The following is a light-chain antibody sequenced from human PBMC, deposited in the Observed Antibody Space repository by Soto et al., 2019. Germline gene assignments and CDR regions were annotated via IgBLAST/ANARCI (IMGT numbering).Light chain of an antibody. V-gene: IGLV2-11*01. CDR3: CSYAGSYNLYV. CDR1: SSDVGGYNY. CDR2: DVS. Sequence: QSALTQPRSVSGSPGQSVTISCTGTSSDVGGYNYVSWYQQHPGKAPKLMIYDVSRRPSGVPDRFSGSKSGNTASLTIAGLQAEDEADYYCCSYAGSYNLYVIGNGTKVT. J-gene: IGLJ1*01.